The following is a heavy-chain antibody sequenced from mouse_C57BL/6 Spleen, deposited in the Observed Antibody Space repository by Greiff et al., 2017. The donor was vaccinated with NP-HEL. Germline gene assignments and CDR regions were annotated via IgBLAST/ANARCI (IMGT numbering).Heavy chain of an antibody. V-gene: IGHV1-19*01. D-gene: IGHD4-1*02. CDR2: INPYNGGT. Sequence: VQLQQSGPVLVKPGASVKMSCKASGYTFTDYYMNWVKQSHGKSLEWIGVINPYNGGTSYNQKFKGKATLTVDKSSSTAYMELNSLTSEDSAVYYCAREGQLGEAMDYWGQGTSVTVSS. J-gene: IGHJ4*01. CDR1: GYTFTDYY. CDR3: AREGQLGEAMDY.